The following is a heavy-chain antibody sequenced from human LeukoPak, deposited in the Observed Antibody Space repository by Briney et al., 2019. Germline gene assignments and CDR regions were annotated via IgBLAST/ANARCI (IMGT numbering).Heavy chain of an antibody. Sequence: SETLSLTCTVSGGSISNYYWSWIRQPPGKGLEWIGYIYYSGSTNYNPSLKSRVTISIDTSKKQFSLKLTSVTAADTAVYYCASTPLRFLEWLPSVWGQGTLSPSPQ. CDR2: IYYSGST. D-gene: IGHD3-3*01. CDR1: GGSISNYY. J-gene: IGHJ4*02. CDR3: ASTPLRFLEWLPSV. V-gene: IGHV4-59*01.